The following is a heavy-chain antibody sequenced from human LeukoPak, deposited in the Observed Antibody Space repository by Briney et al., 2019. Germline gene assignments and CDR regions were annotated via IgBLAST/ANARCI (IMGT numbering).Heavy chain of an antibody. CDR2: IYSGGGI. CDR1: GFTVSSNY. D-gene: IGHD2-15*01. J-gene: IGHJ2*01. Sequence: PGGSLRLSCAASGFTVSSNYMSWVRQAPGKGLEWISVIYSGGGIHYADSVKGRFTISRDNSKNTLSLQMNSLRAEDTAVYYCARHSYCSGGSCYWGNWYFDLWGRGTLVTVSS. CDR3: ARHSYCSGGSCYWGNWYFDL. V-gene: IGHV3-66*04.